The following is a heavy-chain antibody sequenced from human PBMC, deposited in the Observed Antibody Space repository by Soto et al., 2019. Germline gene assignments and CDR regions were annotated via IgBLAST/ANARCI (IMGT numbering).Heavy chain of an antibody. CDR3: AKGLYIPVGKGGGFDY. J-gene: IGHJ4*02. D-gene: IGHD2-2*01. CDR1: GFTFPNYV. CDR2: ISNDGSDK. Sequence: QVQLAESGGGVVQPGRSLRLSCAASGFTFPNYVMHWVRQAPGKGLEWVAVISNDGSDKNYADSVKGRFTISRDNSKNTLYLQMNSLRAEDTAVYYCAKGLYIPVGKGGGFDYWGQGTLVTVSS. V-gene: IGHV3-30*18.